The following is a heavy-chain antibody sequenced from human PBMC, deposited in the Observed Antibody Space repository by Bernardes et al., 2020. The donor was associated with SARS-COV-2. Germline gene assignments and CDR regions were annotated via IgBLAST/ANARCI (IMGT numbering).Heavy chain of an antibody. CDR1: GFSFNSHS. V-gene: IGHV3-21*06. CDR2: ISTVSTYI. J-gene: IGHJ6*02. CDR3: ARESPYNWNDIYFYYGMDV. D-gene: IGHD1-1*01. Sequence: GGSLRLSCAASGFSFNSHSMHWVRQAPGKGLEWVSSISTVSTYIYYADSVKGRFTISRDNAKNSLYLQMHSLRAEDTAVYYCARESPYNWNDIYFYYGMDVWGQGTTVTVSS.